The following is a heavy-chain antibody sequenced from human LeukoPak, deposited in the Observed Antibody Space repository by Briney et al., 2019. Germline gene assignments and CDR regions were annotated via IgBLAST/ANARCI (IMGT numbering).Heavy chain of an antibody. Sequence: PGGSLRPSCAASGFTFSSYAMSWVRQAPGKGLEWVSAISGSGGSTYYADSVKGRFTISRDNSKNTLYLQMNSLRAEDTAVYYCAKGAHYDILTGYYRDYYGMDVWGQGTTVTVSS. CDR2: ISGSGGST. V-gene: IGHV3-23*01. J-gene: IGHJ6*02. D-gene: IGHD3-9*01. CDR1: GFTFSSYA. CDR3: AKGAHYDILTGYYRDYYGMDV.